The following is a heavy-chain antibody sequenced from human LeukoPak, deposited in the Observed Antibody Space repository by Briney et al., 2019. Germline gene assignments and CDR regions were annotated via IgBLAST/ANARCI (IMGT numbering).Heavy chain of an antibody. CDR1: GFTFSSYE. V-gene: IGHV3-48*03. D-gene: IGHD1-14*01. J-gene: IGHJ6*03. CDR3: ARVKAARGIYYYYYMDV. Sequence: PGGSLRLSCAASGFTFSSYEMNWVRQAPGKGLEWVSYISSSGSTIYYADSVKGRFTISRDNAKNSLYLQMNSLRAEDTAVYYCARVKAARGIYYYYYMDVWGKGTTVTISS. CDR2: ISSSGSTI.